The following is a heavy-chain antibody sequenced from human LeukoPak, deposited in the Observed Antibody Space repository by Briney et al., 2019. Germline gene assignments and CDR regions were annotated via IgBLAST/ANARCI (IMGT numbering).Heavy chain of an antibody. J-gene: IGHJ4*02. V-gene: IGHV3-21*01. Sequence: GGSLRLSCAASGFNFNAYSMNWVRQTPGKGLEWVSSISASSRYIYYADSVKGRFTISRDNAKNSLFLQMNSLRPEDTAVYYCARSWDARLNFDYWGQGTLVTVSS. CDR3: ARSWDARLNFDY. D-gene: IGHD1-26*01. CDR2: ISASSRYI. CDR1: GFNFNAYS.